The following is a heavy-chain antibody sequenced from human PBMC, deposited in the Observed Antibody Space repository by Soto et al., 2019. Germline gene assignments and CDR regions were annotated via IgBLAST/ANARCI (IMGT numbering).Heavy chain of an antibody. CDR2: LYWDDDK. CDR3: AHRPRGYSYYFDY. Sequence: QITLKESGPTLVKPTQTLTLTCTFSGFSLSTRGEGVGWIRQPPGKALEWLALLYWDDDKGYSPSLKSRLTITKVTSKNQGVLTVTNMDPVDTATYYCAHRPRGYSYYFDYWGQGTLVTVSS. J-gene: IGHJ4*02. V-gene: IGHV2-5*02. D-gene: IGHD5-18*01. CDR1: GFSLSTRGEG.